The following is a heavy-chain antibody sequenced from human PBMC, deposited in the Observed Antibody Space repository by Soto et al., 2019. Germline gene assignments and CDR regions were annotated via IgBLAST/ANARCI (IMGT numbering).Heavy chain of an antibody. CDR3: ARHVDYWRSFDY. CDR2: IYYSGST. J-gene: IGHJ4*02. CDR1: GGSISSYY. Sequence: SETLSLTCTVSGGSISSYYWSWIRQPPGKGLEWIGYIYYSGSTNYNPSLKSRVTISVDTSKNQFSLKLSSVTAADTAVYYCARHVDYWRSFDYWGQGTLVTVS. D-gene: IGHD1-1*01. V-gene: IGHV4-59*01.